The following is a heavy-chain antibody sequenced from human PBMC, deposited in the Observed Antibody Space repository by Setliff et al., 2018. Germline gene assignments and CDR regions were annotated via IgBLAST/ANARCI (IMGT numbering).Heavy chain of an antibody. D-gene: IGHD6-19*01. V-gene: IGHV5-51*01. Sequence: PGESLKISCKDSGYTFSLSWIGWVRQMPGKGLDWMGIIYAGNSQIKYGPSFQGQFTISVDKSISTAYLQWSSLKASDTAMYYCASPSAGWTEPFDVWGQGTMVTVSS. CDR2: IYAGNSQI. CDR1: GYTFSLSW. J-gene: IGHJ3*01. CDR3: ASPSAGWTEPFDV.